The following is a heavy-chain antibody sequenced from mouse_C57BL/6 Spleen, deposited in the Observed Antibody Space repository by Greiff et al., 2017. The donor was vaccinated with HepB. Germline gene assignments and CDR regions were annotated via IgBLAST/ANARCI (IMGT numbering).Heavy chain of an antibody. V-gene: IGHV1-61*01. Sequence: QVQLQQPGAELVRPGSSVKLSCKASGYTFTSYWMDWVKLRPGQGLEWIGNIYPSDSETHYNQKFKDKATLTVDKSSSTAYMQLSSLTSEDSAVYYCARRQSYYDYDVFDYWGQGTTLTVSS. J-gene: IGHJ2*01. CDR1: GYTFTSYW. CDR2: IYPSDSET. D-gene: IGHD2-4*01. CDR3: ARRQSYYDYDVFDY.